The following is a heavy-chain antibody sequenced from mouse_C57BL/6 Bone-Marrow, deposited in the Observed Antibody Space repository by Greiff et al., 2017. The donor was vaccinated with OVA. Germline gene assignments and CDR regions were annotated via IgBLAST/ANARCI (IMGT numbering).Heavy chain of an antibody. D-gene: IGHD2-1*01. J-gene: IGHJ2*02. V-gene: IGHV1-42*01. CDR3: ARSGGNYWYYSDY. CDR2: INPSTGGT. CDR1: GYSFTGYY. Sequence: EVQLQQSGPELVKPGASVKISCKASGYSFTGYYMNWVKQSPEKSLEWIGEINPSTGGTTYNQKFKAKATLTVDKSSSKAYMQLKSLTAENSAVYYGARSGGNYWYYSDYWGQGTSLTVSS.